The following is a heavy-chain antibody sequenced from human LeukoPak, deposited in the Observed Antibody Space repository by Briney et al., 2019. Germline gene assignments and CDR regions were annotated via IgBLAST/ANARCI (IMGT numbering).Heavy chain of an antibody. Sequence: GFLKISCASSGINVHNHHLGRVRQGSREGLGWVPVIYSGGSTYYADSVKGRFTISRDNSKNTLYLQMNSLRAEDTAVYYCARDIWSYGGNSGLDYWGQGTLVTVSS. D-gene: IGHD4-23*01. CDR2: IYSGGST. CDR1: GINVHNHH. J-gene: IGHJ4*02. CDR3: ARDIWSYGGNSGLDY. V-gene: IGHV3-66*01.